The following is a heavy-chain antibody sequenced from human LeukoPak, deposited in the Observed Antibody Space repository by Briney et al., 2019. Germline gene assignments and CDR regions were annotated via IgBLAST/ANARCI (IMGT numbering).Heavy chain of an antibody. V-gene: IGHV3-23*01. J-gene: IGHJ3*02. CDR1: GFTFSSYA. D-gene: IGHD2-2*01. Sequence: GGSLRLSCAASGFTFSSYAMSWVRQAPGKGLEWVSAISGSGGSTYYADSVKGRFTISRENSKNTLYLQMNSLRAEDTAVYYCATHDEVVPALGAFDIWGQGTTVTVSS. CDR3: ATHDEVVPALGAFDI. CDR2: ISGSGGST.